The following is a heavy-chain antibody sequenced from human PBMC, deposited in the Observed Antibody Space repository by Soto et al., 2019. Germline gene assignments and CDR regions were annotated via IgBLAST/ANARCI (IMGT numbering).Heavy chain of an antibody. J-gene: IGHJ6*02. CDR1: GGSISSSSYY. CDR3: AREMGMGFYYYYGMDV. Sequence: SETLSLTCTVSGGSISSSSYYWGWIRQPPGKGLEWIGSIYYSGSTYYNPSLKSRVTISVDTSKNQFSLKLSSVTAADTAVYYCAREMGMGFYYYYGMDVWGQGTTVTVSS. V-gene: IGHV4-39*02. CDR2: IYYSGST. D-gene: IGHD7-27*01.